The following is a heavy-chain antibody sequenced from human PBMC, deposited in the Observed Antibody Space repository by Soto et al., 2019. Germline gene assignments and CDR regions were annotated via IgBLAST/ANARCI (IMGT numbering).Heavy chain of an antibody. J-gene: IGHJ6*02. V-gene: IGHV3-11*06. CDR3: ARGHRYGMDV. CDR1: GFTFSDYY. Sequence: QVQLVESGGGLVKPGGSLRLSCAASGFTFSDYYMSWIRQAPGKGLEWVSYITSSRSYTNYADSVKGRSTISRDNAKNSLYLQMNSLRAEDTGVYYCARGHRYGMDVWGQGTTVTVSS. CDR2: ITSSRSYT.